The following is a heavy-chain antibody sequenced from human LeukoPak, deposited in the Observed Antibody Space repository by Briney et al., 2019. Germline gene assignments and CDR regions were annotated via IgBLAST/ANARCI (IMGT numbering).Heavy chain of an antibody. CDR2: ISYDGNNK. D-gene: IGHD6-13*01. Sequence: SGGSLRLSCAASGFTFSSYAMHWVRQAPGKGLEWVAVISYDGNNKYYADSVKGRFTISRDNSKNTLYLQMNSLRAEDTVVYYCARSYSRPYYFDYWGQGTLVTVSS. J-gene: IGHJ4*02. CDR1: GFTFSSYA. V-gene: IGHV3-30-3*01. CDR3: ARSYSRPYYFDY.